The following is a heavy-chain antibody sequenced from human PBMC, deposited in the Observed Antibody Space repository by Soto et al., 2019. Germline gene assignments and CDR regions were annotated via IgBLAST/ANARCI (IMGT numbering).Heavy chain of an antibody. V-gene: IGHV4-4*02. J-gene: IGHJ5*02. Sequence: LCRSGAGSGGSLRSSNWWSWVRQAPGKTLEWLGELFYSGSTKYNPSLSSRVTMSADQSKNLVSLRLTSVTAADTAIHYCVHHGGAPYYHDAWGQGFLVTV. D-gene: IGHD1-26*01. CDR3: VHHGGAPYYHDA. CDR2: LFYSGST. CDR1: GGSLRSSNW.